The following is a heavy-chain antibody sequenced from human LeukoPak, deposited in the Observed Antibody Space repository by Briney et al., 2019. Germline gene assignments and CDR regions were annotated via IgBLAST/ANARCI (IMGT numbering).Heavy chain of an antibody. CDR2: IYYSGST. V-gene: IGHV4-59*01. Sequence: SETLSLTCTVSGCSISSYYWSWIRQPPGKGLEWIGYIYYSGSTNYNPSLKSRVTIVVDTSKNQFSLKLSSVTAADTAVYYCARVDYYDSSGAVDYWGQGTLVTVSS. CDR1: GCSISSYY. D-gene: IGHD3-22*01. CDR3: ARVDYYDSSGAVDY. J-gene: IGHJ4*02.